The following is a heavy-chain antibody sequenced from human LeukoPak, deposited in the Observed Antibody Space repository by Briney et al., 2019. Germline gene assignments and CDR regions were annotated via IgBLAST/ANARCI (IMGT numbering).Heavy chain of an antibody. CDR2: FDPEDGET. Sequence: GESLKISCKGSGYSFTNYWIGWVRQAPGKGLEWMGGFDPEDGETIYAQKFQGRVTMTEDTSTDTAYMELSSLRSEDTAVYYCATAAFFKKLWPLDYWGQGTLVTVSS. CDR1: GYSFTNYW. J-gene: IGHJ4*02. D-gene: IGHD2-21*01. V-gene: IGHV1-24*01. CDR3: ATAAFFKKLWPLDY.